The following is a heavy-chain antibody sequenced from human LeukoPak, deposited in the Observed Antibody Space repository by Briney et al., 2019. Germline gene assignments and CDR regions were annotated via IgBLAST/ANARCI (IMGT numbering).Heavy chain of an antibody. CDR1: GYTFTSYG. J-gene: IGHJ5*02. CDR3: ARGPKSLSYYDYVWGSYPSNNWFDP. Sequence: ASVKVSCKASGYTFTSYGISWVRQAPGQGLEWMGWISAYNGNTNYAQKLQGRVTMTTDTSTSTAYMELRSLRSDDTAVYYCARGPKSLSYYDYVWGSYPSNNWFDPWGQGTLVTVSS. V-gene: IGHV1-18*01. CDR2: ISAYNGNT. D-gene: IGHD3-16*02.